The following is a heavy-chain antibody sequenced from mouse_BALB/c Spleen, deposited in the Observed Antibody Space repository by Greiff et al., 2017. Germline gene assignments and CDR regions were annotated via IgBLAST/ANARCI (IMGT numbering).Heavy chain of an antibody. CDR2: IYPGDGDT. CDR3: ARKDYYGSTPFAY. V-gene: IGHV1-87*01. D-gene: IGHD1-1*01. CDR1: GYTFTSYW. J-gene: IGHJ3*01. Sequence: VQLQQSGAELARPGASVKLSCKASGYTFTSYWMQWVKQRPGQGLEWIGAIYPGDGDTRYTQKFKGKATLTADKSSSTAYMQLSSLASEDSAVYYCARKDYYGSTPFAYWGQGTLVTVSA.